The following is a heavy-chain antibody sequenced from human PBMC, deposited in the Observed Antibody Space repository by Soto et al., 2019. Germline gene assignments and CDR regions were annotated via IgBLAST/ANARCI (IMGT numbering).Heavy chain of an antibody. CDR1: GFTFSSCA. J-gene: IGHJ4*02. CDR2: ISGSGDTT. V-gene: IGHV3-23*01. D-gene: IGHD2-15*01. Sequence: GGSLRLSCAASGFTFSSCAITWVRQAPGKGLEWVLAISGSGDTTYYADSVKGRFTISRDTSKNTVYLQMDSLRADDTAVYYCAKGHPGGSCYSGLDCWGQGTLVTVSS. CDR3: AKGHPGGSCYSGLDC.